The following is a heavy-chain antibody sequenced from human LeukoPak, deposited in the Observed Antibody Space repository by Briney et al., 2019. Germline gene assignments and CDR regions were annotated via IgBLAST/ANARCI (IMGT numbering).Heavy chain of an antibody. CDR1: GFTVSSNY. CDR3: ARDPSPDYYDSSGYYESSF. CDR2: IYSGGST. Sequence: GGSLRLSCAASGFTVSSNYMSWVRQAPGKGLEWVSVIYSGGSTYYADSVKGRFTISRDNSKNTLYLQMNSLRAEDTAVYYCARDPSPDYYDSSGYYESSFWGQGTLVTVSS. V-gene: IGHV3-53*01. D-gene: IGHD3-22*01. J-gene: IGHJ4*02.